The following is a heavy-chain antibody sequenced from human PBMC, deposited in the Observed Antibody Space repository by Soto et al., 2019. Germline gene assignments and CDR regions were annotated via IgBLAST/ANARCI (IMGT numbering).Heavy chain of an antibody. CDR3: ATGGYCSGGSCYGDGY. D-gene: IGHD2-15*01. CDR2: ISWNSGSI. V-gene: IGHV3-9*01. J-gene: IGHJ4*02. Sequence: EVQLVESGGGLVQPGRSLRLSCAASGFTFDDYAMHWVRQAPGMGLEWVSGISWNSGSIGYADSVKGRFTISRDNAKNSLYLQMSSLRDEDTALYYCATGGYCSGGSCYGDGYWGQGTPVTVSS. CDR1: GFTFDDYA.